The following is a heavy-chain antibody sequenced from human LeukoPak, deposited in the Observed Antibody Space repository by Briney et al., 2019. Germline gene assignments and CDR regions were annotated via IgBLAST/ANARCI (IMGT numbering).Heavy chain of an antibody. CDR1: GASFSTNY. CDR2: VFDSVST. CDR3: ARLYQQSKWKYYYYYMDV. J-gene: IGHJ6*03. Sequence: SETLSLTCSVSGASFSTNYWRWIRQPPGRGLEWIGYVFDSVSTNYNPSLKSRVTISVDTSTKQFSLRLSSVTAADTAVYYCARLYQQSKWKYYYYYMDVWGKGTAVTVSS. D-gene: IGHD1-1*01. V-gene: IGHV4-59*01.